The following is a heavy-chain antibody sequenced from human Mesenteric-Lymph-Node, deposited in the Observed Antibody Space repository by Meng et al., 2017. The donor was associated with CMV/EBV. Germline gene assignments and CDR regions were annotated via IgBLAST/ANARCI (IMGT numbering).Heavy chain of an antibody. CDR1: GFTFSDYY. CDR2: IRYDGTNK. D-gene: IGHD6-25*01. Sequence: GGSLRLSCAASGFTFSDYYMSWIRQTPGKGLEWVAFIRYDGTNKYYADSVKGRFTVSRDSSRNTLYLQMNSLRVEDTAVFYCAKDQKEKAAISPGYNAMDVWGQGTTVTVSS. CDR3: AKDQKEKAAISPGYNAMDV. V-gene: IGHV3-30*02. J-gene: IGHJ6*02.